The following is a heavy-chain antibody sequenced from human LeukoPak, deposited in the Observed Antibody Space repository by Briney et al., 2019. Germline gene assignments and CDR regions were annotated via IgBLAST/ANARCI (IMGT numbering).Heavy chain of an antibody. CDR2: ISDIGTTT. CDR3: ARDRWKVTAHDDALDI. CDR1: GFSFGSYE. Sequence: GGSLRLSCVGSGFSFGSYEINWVRQAPGKGLEWVSYISDIGTTTHYADSVKGRFTIFRDNAKNSVYLLMDSLMAEDTAIYYCARDRWKVTAHDDALDIWGQGTMVTVSS. D-gene: IGHD2-21*02. J-gene: IGHJ3*02. V-gene: IGHV3-48*03.